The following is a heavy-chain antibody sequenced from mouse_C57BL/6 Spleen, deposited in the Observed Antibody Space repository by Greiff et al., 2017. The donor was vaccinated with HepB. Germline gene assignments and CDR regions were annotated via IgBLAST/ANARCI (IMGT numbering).Heavy chain of an antibody. CDR2: IDPETGGT. CDR1: GYTFTDYE. CDR3: TRTQTAQATPYAMDY. V-gene: IGHV1-15*01. J-gene: IGHJ4*01. Sequence: QVHVKQSGAELVRPGASVTLSCKASGYTFTDYEMHWVKQTPVHGLEWIGAIDPETGGTAYNQKFKGKAILTADKSSSTAYMELRSLTSEDSAVYYCTRTQTAQATPYAMDYWGQGTSVTVSS. D-gene: IGHD3-2*02.